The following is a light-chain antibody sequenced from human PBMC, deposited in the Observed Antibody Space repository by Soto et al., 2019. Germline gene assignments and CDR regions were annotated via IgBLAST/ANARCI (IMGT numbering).Light chain of an antibody. CDR2: EDN. J-gene: IGLJ2*01. V-gene: IGLV6-57*04. CDR1: GAGIASNY. Sequence: LTQPHSVSESPGKTVTISCTRAGAGIASNYVQWYQQRPGSAPTTVIYEDNQRPSGVPDRFSGSIDSSSNSASLTISGLKTEDEADYYCQSYDSSNLVFGGGTKLTVL. CDR3: QSYDSSNLV.